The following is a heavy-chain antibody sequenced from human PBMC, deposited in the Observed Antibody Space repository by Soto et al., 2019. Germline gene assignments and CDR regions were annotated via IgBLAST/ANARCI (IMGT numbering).Heavy chain of an antibody. CDR2: ISGSGGST. V-gene: IGHV3-23*01. CDR1: GFTFSSYA. CDR3: AKGLEGQKLSSYYMDY. Sequence: GGSLRLSSAASGFTFSSYAMGWVRQAPGKGLEWVSAISGSGGSTYYADSVKGRCTISRDNSKNTLYLKMNSVTAADTAVFYCAKGLEGQKLSSYYMDYWGKGTLVTVSS. D-gene: IGHD6-13*01. J-gene: IGHJ4*02.